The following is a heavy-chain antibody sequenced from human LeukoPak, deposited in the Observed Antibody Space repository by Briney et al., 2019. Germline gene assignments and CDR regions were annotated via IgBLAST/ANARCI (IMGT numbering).Heavy chain of an antibody. CDR3: ARDYSPYSSGKGGAFDY. D-gene: IGHD6-19*01. CDR2: IYYSGST. V-gene: IGHV4-59*01. Sequence: PSETLSLTCTVSGGSISSYYWSWIRQPPGKGLEWIGYIYYSGSTNYNPSLKSRVTISVDTSKNQFSLKLSSVTAADTAVYYCARDYSPYSSGKGGAFDYWGQGTLVTVSS. CDR1: GGSISSYY. J-gene: IGHJ4*02.